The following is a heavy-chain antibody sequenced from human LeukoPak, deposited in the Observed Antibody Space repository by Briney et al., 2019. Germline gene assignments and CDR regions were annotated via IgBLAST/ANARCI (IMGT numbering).Heavy chain of an antibody. D-gene: IGHD3-22*01. Sequence: PGGSLRLSCAASGFTVSSNYMSWVCQAPGKGLEWVSVIYSGGSTYYADSVKGRFTISRDTSKNTLYLQMNSLRAEDTAVYYCAREGYYYDSSGQSPREYFQHWGQGTLVTVSS. CDR1: GFTVSSNY. V-gene: IGHV3-66*01. CDR3: AREGYYYDSSGQSPREYFQH. CDR2: IYSGGST. J-gene: IGHJ1*01.